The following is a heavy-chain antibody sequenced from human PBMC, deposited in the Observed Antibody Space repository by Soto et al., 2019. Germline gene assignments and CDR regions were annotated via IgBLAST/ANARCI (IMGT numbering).Heavy chain of an antibody. V-gene: IGHV4-59*01. CDR1: GGSISSYY. CDR2: IYYSGST. Sequence: KPSETLSLTCTVSGGSISSYYWSWIRQPPGKGLEWIGYIYYSGSTNYNPSLKSRVTISVDTSKNQFSLKLSSVTAADTAVYYCASVNGATGGHFDYWGQGTLVTVSS. J-gene: IGHJ4*02. CDR3: ASVNGATGGHFDY. D-gene: IGHD1-26*01.